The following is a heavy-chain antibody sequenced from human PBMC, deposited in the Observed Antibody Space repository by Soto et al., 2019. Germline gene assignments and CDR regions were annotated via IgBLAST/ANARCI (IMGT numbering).Heavy chain of an antibody. CDR2: ISYDGSNK. V-gene: IGHV3-30-3*01. J-gene: IGHJ4*02. CDR1: GFTFSSYA. Sequence: QVQLVESGGGVVQPGRSLRLSCAASGFTFSSYAMHWVRQAPGKGLEWVAVISYDGSNKYYADSVKGRFTISRDNSKNTLYLQMNSLRAEDTAVYYCARAVHSSGYYYGRYWGQGTLVTVSS. D-gene: IGHD3-22*01. CDR3: ARAVHSSGYYYGRY.